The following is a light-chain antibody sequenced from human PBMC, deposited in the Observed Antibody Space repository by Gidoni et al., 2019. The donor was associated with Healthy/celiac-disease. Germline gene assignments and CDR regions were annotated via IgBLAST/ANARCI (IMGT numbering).Light chain of an antibody. CDR1: SSDVGSYNL. CDR2: EGS. Sequence: QSALTHPASVSGSPGQSITISCTGTSSDVGSYNLVSWYQQHPGKAPKLRIYEGSKRPSGVSNRFSGSKSGNTASLTISGLQAEDEADYYCCSYAGSSTDVVFGGGTKLTVL. V-gene: IGLV2-23*01. CDR3: CSYAGSSTDVV. J-gene: IGLJ2*01.